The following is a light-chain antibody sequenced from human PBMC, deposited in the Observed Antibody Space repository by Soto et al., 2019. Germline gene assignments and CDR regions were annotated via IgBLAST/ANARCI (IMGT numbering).Light chain of an antibody. V-gene: IGLV3-21*02. CDR1: DLGSKS. CDR3: QVWDSTIDHVV. CDR2: DDS. J-gene: IGLJ2*01. Sequence: SYELTQPPSVSVAPGQPATITCGGNDLGSKSVHWYQQRPGQAPFLVVYDDSDRPSGIPERFSGSNSGSTATLTISRVEAGDEADYFCQVWDSTIDHVVFGGGTKLTVL.